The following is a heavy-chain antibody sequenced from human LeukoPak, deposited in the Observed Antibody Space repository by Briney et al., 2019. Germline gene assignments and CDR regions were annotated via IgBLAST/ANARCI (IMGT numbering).Heavy chain of an antibody. V-gene: IGHV4-31*03. CDR1: GDSISSGDYH. J-gene: IGHJ5*02. CDR3: ARDSLDQQLFNQGWFDP. CDR2: ISNRGGS. Sequence: SETLSLTSTVSGDSISSGDYHWSWIRQHPGKGLEWIAYISNRGGSYYNPSLKSRVTLSVDTSKNLLSLKLTSVTAADTAVYYCARDSLDQQLFNQGWFDPWGQGTLVTVSS. D-gene: IGHD6-13*01.